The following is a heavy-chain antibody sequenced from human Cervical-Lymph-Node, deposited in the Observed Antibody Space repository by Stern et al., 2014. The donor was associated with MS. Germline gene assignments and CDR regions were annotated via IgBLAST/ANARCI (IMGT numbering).Heavy chain of an antibody. CDR2: ITSATSST. Sequence: VPLVESGGGLVKPGGSLRLSCAASGFTFSDYYMTWIRQAPGKGLECVSYITSATSSTNYADSVKGRFTISRDNAKNSLFLQMNSLRAEDTAVYYCVRMAGTVYFYGLDVWGHGTTVTVSS. CDR3: VRMAGTVYFYGLDV. J-gene: IGHJ6*02. D-gene: IGHD6-19*01. V-gene: IGHV3-11*06. CDR1: GFTFSDYY.